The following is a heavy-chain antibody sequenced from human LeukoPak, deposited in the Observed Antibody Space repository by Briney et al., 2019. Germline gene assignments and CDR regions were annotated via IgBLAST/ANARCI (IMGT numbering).Heavy chain of an antibody. V-gene: IGHV3-30*04. J-gene: IGHJ1*01. D-gene: IGHD3-22*01. CDR2: ISYDGSNK. Sequence: GGSLRLSCAASGFTFSSYAMHWVRQAPGKGLEWVAVISYDGSNKYYADSVKGRFTISRDNSKNTLYLQMNSLRAEDTAVYYCARDEYYYDSSGYYYLYFQHWGQGTLVTVSS. CDR1: GFTFSSYA. CDR3: ARDEYYYDSSGYYYLYFQH.